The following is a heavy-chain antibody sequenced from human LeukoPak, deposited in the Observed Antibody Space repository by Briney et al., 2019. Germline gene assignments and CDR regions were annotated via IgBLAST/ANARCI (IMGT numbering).Heavy chain of an antibody. Sequence: PGGSLRLSCAASGFTFSDYNMRWIRQAPGKGLEWVSSISRSGSTKYYADSVKGRFTISRDNAKNSLYLQMNSLRAEDTALYYCARETIFGSYFDYWGQGTLVTVSS. CDR2: ISRSGSTK. V-gene: IGHV3-11*01. D-gene: IGHD3-3*01. CDR1: GFTFSDYN. CDR3: ARETIFGSYFDY. J-gene: IGHJ4*02.